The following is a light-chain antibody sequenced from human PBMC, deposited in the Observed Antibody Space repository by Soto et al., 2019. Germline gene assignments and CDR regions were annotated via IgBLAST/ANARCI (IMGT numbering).Light chain of an antibody. V-gene: IGKV1-39*02. J-gene: IGKJ5*01. CDR3: QYTDSFPLIT. CDR1: QSINNY. CDR2: AAS. Sequence: DIQMTQSPSSLSQSVGDRVTITCRAGQSINNYLNWYQQKPGKAPKLLIYAASSLYSGVPARFSGSGSGTDFTLTITSLQPEDFATYYCQYTDSFPLITFGQGTRLEIK.